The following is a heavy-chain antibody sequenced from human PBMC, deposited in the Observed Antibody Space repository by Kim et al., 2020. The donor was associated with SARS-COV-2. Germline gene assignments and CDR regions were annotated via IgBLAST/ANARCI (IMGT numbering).Heavy chain of an antibody. J-gene: IGHJ6*02. CDR3: ARETRDYYGMDV. Sequence: YYAYSVKGRFTISRDNSKNTLYLQRNSLRAEETAVYYCARETRDYYGMDVWGQGTTVTVSS. V-gene: IGHV3-33*01.